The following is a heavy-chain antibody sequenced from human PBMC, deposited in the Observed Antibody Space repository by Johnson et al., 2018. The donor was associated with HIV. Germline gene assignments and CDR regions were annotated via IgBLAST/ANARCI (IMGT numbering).Heavy chain of an antibody. J-gene: IGHJ3*01. D-gene: IGHD3-10*01. CDR1: GLTLNMYW. CDR2: LKEDGSEK. CDR3: ARDAYGSGSYFPTSTDAFDL. Sequence: VQVVESGGGVVQPGRSLRLSCVGSGLTLNMYWMSWVRQAPGNGLEWVANLKEDGSEKHYVDSVKGRFKISRDNAKNSLDLQMNSLRNDDTALYYCARDAYGSGSYFPTSTDAFDLWGQGTMVIVSS. V-gene: IGHV3-7*03.